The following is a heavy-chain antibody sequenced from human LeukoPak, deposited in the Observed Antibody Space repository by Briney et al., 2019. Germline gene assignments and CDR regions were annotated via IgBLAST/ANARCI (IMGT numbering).Heavy chain of an antibody. Sequence: SETLSLTCTVSGGSISSSSYYWGWIRQPPGKGLEWIGSIYYSGSTYYNPSLKSRVTISVDTSKNQFSLKLSSVAAADTAVYYCARLDYYYYYMDVWGKGTTITISS. V-gene: IGHV4-39*01. CDR2: IYYSGST. CDR3: ARLDYYYYYMDV. CDR1: GGSISSSSYY. J-gene: IGHJ6*03.